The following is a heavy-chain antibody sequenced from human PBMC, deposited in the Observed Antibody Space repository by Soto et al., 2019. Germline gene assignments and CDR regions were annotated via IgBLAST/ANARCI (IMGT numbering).Heavy chain of an antibody. J-gene: IGHJ4*02. CDR3: ASGDTAMVLFGY. D-gene: IGHD5-18*01. CDR2: IYYSGST. V-gene: IGHV4-59*01. Sequence: SETLSLTCTVSGGSISSYYWSWIRQPPGKGLEWIGYIYYSGSTNYNPSLKSRVTISVDTSKNQFSLKLSSVTAADTAVYYCASGDTAMVLFGYWGQGTLVTVSS. CDR1: GGSISSYY.